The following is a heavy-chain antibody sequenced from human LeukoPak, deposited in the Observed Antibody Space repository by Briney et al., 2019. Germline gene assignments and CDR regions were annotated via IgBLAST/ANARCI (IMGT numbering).Heavy chain of an antibody. Sequence: GGSLRLSCAASGFTFSSYGMHWVRQAPGKGLEWFSFINSNSRTIYYADSVKGRFTISRDNAKNSLYLQMDSLRAEDTGLYYCARDTWYSNSWLHAFDIWGRGTMVTVSS. J-gene: IGHJ3*02. V-gene: IGHV3-48*01. CDR2: INSNSRTI. CDR1: GFTFSSYG. CDR3: ARDTWYSNSWLHAFDI. D-gene: IGHD6-13*01.